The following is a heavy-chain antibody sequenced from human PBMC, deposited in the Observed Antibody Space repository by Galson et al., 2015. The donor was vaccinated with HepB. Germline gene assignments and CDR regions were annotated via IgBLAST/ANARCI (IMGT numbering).Heavy chain of an antibody. D-gene: IGHD3-22*01. CDR3: AKISVTMIVVVIINVFYFDY. J-gene: IGHJ4*02. CDR2: ISGSGGST. Sequence: SLRLSCAASGFTFSSYAMSWVRQAPGKGLEWVSAISGSGGSTYYADSVKGRFTISRDNSKNTLYLQMNSLRAEDTAVYYCAKISVTMIVVVIINVFYFDYWGQGTLVTVSS. CDR1: GFTFSSYA. V-gene: IGHV3-23*01.